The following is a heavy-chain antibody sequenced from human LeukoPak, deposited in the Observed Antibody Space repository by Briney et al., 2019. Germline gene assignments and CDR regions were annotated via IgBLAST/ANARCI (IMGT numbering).Heavy chain of an antibody. CDR3: ARGYYGQGDYFDY. Sequence: GGSLRLSCAASGFTFSSYGMHCVRQAPGKGLEWVAVIWYDGSNKYYADSVKGRFTISRDNSKNTLYLQMNSLRAEDTAVYYCARGYYGQGDYFDYWGQGTLVTVSS. V-gene: IGHV3-33*01. CDR1: GFTFSSYG. CDR2: IWYDGSNK. D-gene: IGHD3-10*01. J-gene: IGHJ4*02.